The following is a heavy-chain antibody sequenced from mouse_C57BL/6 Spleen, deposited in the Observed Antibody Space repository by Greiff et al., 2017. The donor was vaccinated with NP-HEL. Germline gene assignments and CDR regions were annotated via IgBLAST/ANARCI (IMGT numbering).Heavy chain of an antibody. V-gene: IGHV1-52*01. CDR2: IDPSDSET. J-gene: IGHJ4*01. Sequence: QVQLQQPGAELVRPGSSVKLSCKASGYTFTSYWMHWVKQRPIQGLEWIGNIDPSDSETHYNQKFKDKATLTVDKSSSTAYMQLSSLTSEDSAVDYCAREDDGNRYAMDYWGQGTSVTVSS. D-gene: IGHD2-1*01. CDR1: GYTFTSYW. CDR3: AREDDGNRYAMDY.